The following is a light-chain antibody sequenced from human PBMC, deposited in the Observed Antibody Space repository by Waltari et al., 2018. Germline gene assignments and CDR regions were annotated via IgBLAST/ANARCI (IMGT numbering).Light chain of an antibody. CDR1: ENIGTY. V-gene: IGKV3-20*01. Sequence: EIVLTQSPDTLPLSPGDRAALSCSASENIGTYLIWYQQKPAQAPMLLIFGASNRDAGIPERFSGSGSGTDFSLTISRLEAEDVAVYYCQMNVRLPETFGQGTRVEIK. CDR3: QMNVRLPET. CDR2: GAS. J-gene: IGKJ1*01.